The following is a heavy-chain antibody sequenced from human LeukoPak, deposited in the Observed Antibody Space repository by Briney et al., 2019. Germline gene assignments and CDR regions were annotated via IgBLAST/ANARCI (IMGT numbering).Heavy chain of an antibody. CDR2: IIPIFGTA. J-gene: IGHJ4*02. V-gene: IGHV1-69*13. CDR3: ARDLSSSWLIFDY. Sequence: SVKVSCKASGGTFSSYAISWVRQAPGQGLEWMGGIIPIFGTANYAQKFQGRVTITADESTSTAYMELSNLRSEDTAVYYCARDLSSSWLIFDYWGQGTLVTVSS. D-gene: IGHD6-13*01. CDR1: GGTFSSYA.